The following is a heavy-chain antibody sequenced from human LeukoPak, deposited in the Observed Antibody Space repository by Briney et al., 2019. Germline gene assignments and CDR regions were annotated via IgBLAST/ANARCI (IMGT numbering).Heavy chain of an antibody. J-gene: IGHJ3*02. V-gene: IGHV1-3*01. CDR3: ARVLRSLRYFDSAFDI. CDR1: GYTFTSYA. CDR2: INAGNGNT. Sequence: ASVTVSFTASGYTFTSYAMHLVRQAPGQRLEWMGWINAGNGNTKYSQKFQGRVTITRDTSASTAYMELSSLRSEDTAVYYCARVLRSLRYFDSAFDIWGQGTMVTVSS. D-gene: IGHD3-9*01.